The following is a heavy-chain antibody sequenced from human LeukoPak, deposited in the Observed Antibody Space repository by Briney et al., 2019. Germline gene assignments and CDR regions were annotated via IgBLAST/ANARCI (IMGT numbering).Heavy chain of an antibody. CDR1: GFTFSSYA. Sequence: GGSLRLSCAASGFTFSSYAMSWVRQAPGKGLEWVSAISGSGGSTYYADSVKGRFPISRGNSKNALYLQMNSLRAEDTAVYYCAKLDWNDVLYAFDIWGQGTMVTVSS. D-gene: IGHD1-1*01. V-gene: IGHV3-23*01. CDR3: AKLDWNDVLYAFDI. CDR2: ISGSGGST. J-gene: IGHJ3*02.